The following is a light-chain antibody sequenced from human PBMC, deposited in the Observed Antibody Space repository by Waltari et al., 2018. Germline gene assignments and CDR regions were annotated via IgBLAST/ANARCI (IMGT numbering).Light chain of an antibody. V-gene: IGKV4-1*01. CDR1: QSVLSSSHNKNY. CDR3: QQCYTFPYT. Sequence: DIVLTQSPDSLAVSLGARATINCKSSQSVLSSSHNKNYLGWYQQRPGQTPKLLITGASTRESGVPDRFSGSGSGTDFTLTISSLQAEDVAVYFCQQCYTFPYTFGQGTKLEIK. J-gene: IGKJ2*01. CDR2: GAS.